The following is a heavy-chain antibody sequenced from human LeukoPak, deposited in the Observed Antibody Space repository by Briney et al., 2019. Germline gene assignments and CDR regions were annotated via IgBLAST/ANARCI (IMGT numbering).Heavy chain of an antibody. CDR3: AREGYPRKYFDY. Sequence: GGSLRLSCAASGFTFSSYAMHWVRQAPGKGLEWVAVISYDGSNKYYADSVKGRFTISRDNSKNTLYLQMNSLRAEDTAVYYCAREGYPRKYFDYWGQGTLVTVSS. D-gene: IGHD5-18*01. J-gene: IGHJ4*02. V-gene: IGHV3-30-3*01. CDR1: GFTFSSYA. CDR2: ISYDGSNK.